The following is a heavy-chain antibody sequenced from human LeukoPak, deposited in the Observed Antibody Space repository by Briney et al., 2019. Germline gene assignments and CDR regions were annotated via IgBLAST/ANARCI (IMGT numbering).Heavy chain of an antibody. CDR2: IRSKAHGGTA. CDR3: TRSTYSSTYYVVFDS. J-gene: IGHJ4*02. V-gene: IGHV3-49*04. CDR1: GFTFGDHA. Sequence: GGSLRLSCTASGFTFGDHAMSWVRQAPGEGLEWITFIRSKAHGGTAEYAASVRGRFSISRDDSKSIAYLQMNSLKTEDTAMYYCTRSTYSSTYYVVFDSWGQGTLVTVSS. D-gene: IGHD1-26*01.